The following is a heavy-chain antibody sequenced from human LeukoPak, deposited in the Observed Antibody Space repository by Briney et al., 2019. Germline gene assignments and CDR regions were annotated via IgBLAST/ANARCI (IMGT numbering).Heavy chain of an antibody. CDR2: ISSSSSYI. CDR3: AGHMVRGVNFEY. D-gene: IGHD3-10*01. CDR1: GFTFSSYS. Sequence: GGSQRLSCAASGFTFSSYSMNWVRQAPGKGLEWVSSISSSSSYIYYADSVKGRFTISRDNAKNTLYLQMKSLRAEDTAVYYCAGHMVRGVNFEYWGQGTLVTVSS. V-gene: IGHV3-21*04. J-gene: IGHJ4*02.